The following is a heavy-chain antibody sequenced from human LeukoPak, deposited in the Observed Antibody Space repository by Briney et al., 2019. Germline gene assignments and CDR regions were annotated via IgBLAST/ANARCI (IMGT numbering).Heavy chain of an antibody. CDR3: TRERVGVGRLSDLDY. J-gene: IGHJ4*02. CDR2: IDTAGNT. V-gene: IGHV3-13*04. Sequence: PGGSLTLSCAASGFTFSNYDIHWVRQVTAKRVAWVSSIDTAGNTYYADSVKGRFILSRENVKTSVYLQMDSLGAGDTAVYYCTRERVGVGRLSDLDYWGQGTLVTVSS. D-gene: IGHD3-16*02. CDR1: GFTFSNYD.